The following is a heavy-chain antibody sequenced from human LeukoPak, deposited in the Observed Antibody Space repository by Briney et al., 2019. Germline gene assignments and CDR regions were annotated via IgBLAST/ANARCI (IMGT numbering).Heavy chain of an antibody. Sequence: ASVKVSCKASGGTFSSYAISWVRQAPGQGLEWMGGIIPIFGTANYAQKFQGRVTITADESTSTAYMELSSLRSEDTAVYYCARVAGIVVVPAARANWFDPWGQGTLSPSPQ. CDR1: GGTFSSYA. J-gene: IGHJ5*02. CDR3: ARVAGIVVVPAARANWFDP. CDR2: IIPIFGTA. D-gene: IGHD2-2*01. V-gene: IGHV1-69*13.